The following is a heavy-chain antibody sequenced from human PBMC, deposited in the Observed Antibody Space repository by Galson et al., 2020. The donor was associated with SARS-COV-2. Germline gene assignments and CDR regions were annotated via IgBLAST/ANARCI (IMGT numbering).Heavy chain of an antibody. Sequence: ASVQVSCKASGYTFISYGISWVRQAPGQGLEWMGWISDYNGNTNYALRFQGRVTLTTDTSTRTAYMELRSLRSDDTAVYYCARAWDSSTWKTYFDYWGQGTLVTVSS. CDR2: ISDYNGNT. CDR3: ARAWDSSTWKTYFDY. V-gene: IGHV1-18*01. D-gene: IGHD6-13*01. CDR1: GYTFISYG. J-gene: IGHJ4*02.